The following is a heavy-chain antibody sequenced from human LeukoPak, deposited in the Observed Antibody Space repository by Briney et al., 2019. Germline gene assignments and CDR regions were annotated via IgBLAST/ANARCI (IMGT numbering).Heavy chain of an antibody. CDR3: ARDYGAEYYFDY. V-gene: IGHV3-33*01. D-gene: IGHD4-17*01. CDR2: IWYDGSNK. Sequence: GRSLRLSCAASGFTFSSYGMHWVRQAPGKGLEWVAVIWYDGSNKYYADSVKGRFTISRDNPKNTLYLQMNSLRAEDTAVYYCARDYGAEYYFDYWGQGTLVTVSS. CDR1: GFTFSSYG. J-gene: IGHJ4*02.